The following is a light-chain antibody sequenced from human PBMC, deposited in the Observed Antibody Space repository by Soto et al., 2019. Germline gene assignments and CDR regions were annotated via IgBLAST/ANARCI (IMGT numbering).Light chain of an antibody. CDR3: QHYVTWPLT. V-gene: IGKV3-15*01. Sequence: EIVMTQSPATRSVSPGEGATLSCRASQGIGDTLAWYQQKPGQTPRLLIYDTSIRATGVPARFSGSRSGAEFTLTISSLQSEDFAVYYCQHYVTWPLTFGGGTKVDIK. CDR1: QGIGDT. CDR2: DTS. J-gene: IGKJ4*01.